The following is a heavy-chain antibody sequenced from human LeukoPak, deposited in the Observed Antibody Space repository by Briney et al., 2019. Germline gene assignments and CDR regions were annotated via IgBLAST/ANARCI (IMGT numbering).Heavy chain of an antibody. J-gene: IGHJ4*02. V-gene: IGHV4-4*07. CDR3: ARKFESPPGIAVAGAQSYFDY. CDR2: IYTSGST. CDR1: GGSISSYY. D-gene: IGHD6-19*01. Sequence: PSETLSLTCTVSGGSISSYYWSWIRQPAGKGLEWIGRIYTSGSTNYNPSLKSRVTISVDTSKNQFSLKLSSVTAADTAVYYCARKFESPPGIAVAGAQSYFDYWGQGTLVTVSS.